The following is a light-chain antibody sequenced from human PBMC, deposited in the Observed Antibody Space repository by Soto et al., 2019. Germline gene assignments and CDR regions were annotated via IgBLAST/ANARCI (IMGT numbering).Light chain of an antibody. Sequence: QPVLTQPPSASGTPGQRVTISCSGSSSNIGSNTVNWYQQLPGTAPKLVIYSNNQRPSGVPDRFSGSKSGTSASLAISGLQSEEEDDDYCVAWDDSLNGYVVFGGGTKLTVL. J-gene: IGLJ2*01. V-gene: IGLV1-44*01. CDR3: VAWDDSLNGYVV. CDR2: SNN. CDR1: SSNIGSNT.